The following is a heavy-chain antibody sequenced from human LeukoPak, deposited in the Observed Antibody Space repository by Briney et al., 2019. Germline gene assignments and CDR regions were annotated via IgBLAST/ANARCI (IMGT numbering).Heavy chain of an antibody. CDR2: IVVGSGNT. V-gene: IGHV1-58*01. D-gene: IGHD3-3*01. J-gene: IGHJ4*02. CDR3: AADHYDFWSGSLY. CDR1: GFTFTSSA. Sequence: SVKVSCKASGFTFTSSAVQWVRQARGQRIEWIGWIVVGSGNTNYAQKFQERVTITRDMSTSTAYMELSSLRSEDTAVYYCAADHYDFWSGSLYWGQGTLVTVSS.